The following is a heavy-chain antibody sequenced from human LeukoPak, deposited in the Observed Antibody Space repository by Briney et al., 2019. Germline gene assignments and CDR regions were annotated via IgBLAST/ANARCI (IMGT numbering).Heavy chain of an antibody. Sequence: GASVKVSCKASGYTFTSYGISWVREAPGQGLERMGWISAYIGNTNYAQKLQGRVTMTTDTSTSTAYMEVRSLRSDDTGVYYCARSVWGQQILGYYYYYMDVWGKGTTVTISS. CDR3: ARSVWGQQILGYYYYYMDV. D-gene: IGHD6-13*01. CDR1: GYTFTSYG. J-gene: IGHJ6*03. V-gene: IGHV1-18*01. CDR2: ISAYIGNT.